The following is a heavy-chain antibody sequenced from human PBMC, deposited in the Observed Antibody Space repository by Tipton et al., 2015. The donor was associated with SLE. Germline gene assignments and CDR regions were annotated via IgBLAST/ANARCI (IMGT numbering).Heavy chain of an antibody. CDR1: GDTIDGNTYF. CDR3: ARLTPWGYDY. D-gene: IGHD7-27*01. J-gene: IGHJ4*02. Sequence: TLSLTCTVSGDTIDGNTYFWDWIRQPPGKGLMLIVSISYSGATSYNPSLKSRVTISVDTSKNQFSLSLISVTAADTAVYYCARLTPWGYDYWGPGMLVTVSS. V-gene: IGHV4-39*07. CDR2: ISYSGAT.